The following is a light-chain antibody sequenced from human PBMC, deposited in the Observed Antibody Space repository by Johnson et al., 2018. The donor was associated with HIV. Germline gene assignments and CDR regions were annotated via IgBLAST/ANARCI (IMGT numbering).Light chain of an antibody. CDR1: SSNIGKNY. Sequence: QSVLTQPPSVSAAPGQKVTISCSGSSSNIGKNYVSWYQQLPGTAPKLLIYDNNKRPSGIPDRFSGSKSGTSATLGITGLQTGDEADYYCGTWDSSRSGVFGTGTKVTVL. J-gene: IGLJ1*01. CDR3: GTWDSSRSGV. CDR2: DNN. V-gene: IGLV1-51*01.